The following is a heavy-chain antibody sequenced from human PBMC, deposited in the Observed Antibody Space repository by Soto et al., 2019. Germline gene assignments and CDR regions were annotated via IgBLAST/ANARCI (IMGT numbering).Heavy chain of an antibody. CDR1: GCPLSTRGEG. Sequence: QSCALGGCPLSTRGEGVGWIRQPPGKALEWLALMYWNDDTRYGPSLKSRLTITKDTSKNQVVLTMTNMVTVDTAKNYCLHRQGDRAKVGFWGRGT. CDR3: LHRQGDRAKVGF. D-gene: IGHD1-26*01. CDR2: MYWNDDT. J-gene: IGHJ4*02. V-gene: IGHV2-5*01.